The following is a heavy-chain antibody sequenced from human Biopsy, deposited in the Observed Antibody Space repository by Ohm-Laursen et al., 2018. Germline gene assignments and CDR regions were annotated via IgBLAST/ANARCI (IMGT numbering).Heavy chain of an antibody. D-gene: IGHD3-10*01. CDR3: ATDGAGSYNEN. CDR2: ISGSGVTK. V-gene: IGHV3-11*01. CDR1: GFPFTGFS. Sequence: GSLRLSCSASGFPFTGFSMDWIRQAPGKGLEWLSYISGSGVTKMYADSVKGRFTVSRDNAKNSLYLEMNNLTVEDTAVYYCATDGAGSYNENWGQGTLVSVSS. J-gene: IGHJ4*02.